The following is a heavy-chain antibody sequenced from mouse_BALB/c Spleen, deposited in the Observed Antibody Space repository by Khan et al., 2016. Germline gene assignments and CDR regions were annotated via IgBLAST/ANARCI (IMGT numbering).Heavy chain of an antibody. V-gene: IGHV2-6-5*01. CDR1: GFSLTDYG. CDR3: ARNDTTIPMDY. D-gene: IGHD1-1*01. Sequence: VELVESGPGLVAPSQSLSITCTVSGFSLTDYGVSWIRQPPGKGLEWLGVIWSGEITYYNSALKSRLSISKYNSKRQVFLKMNSLQTDDTAMYSCARNDTTIPMDYWGQGTTLTVSS. J-gene: IGHJ2*01. CDR2: IWSGEIT.